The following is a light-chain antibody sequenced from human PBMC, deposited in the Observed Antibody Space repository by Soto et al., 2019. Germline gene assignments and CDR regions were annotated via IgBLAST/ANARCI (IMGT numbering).Light chain of an antibody. CDR1: SANSGSRN. V-gene: IGLV1-44*01. CDR3: AAWDDSLNGYV. CDR2: TNN. Sequence: QSALTQPPSASGTPGQRVTSCCSGSSANSGSRNGNWYQQLPGTAPKLLIYTNNQRPSRAPDRFSAPKSATSASLAIRGLPSAQQSDYYRAAWDDSLNGYVFPTGTKVTDL. J-gene: IGLJ1*01.